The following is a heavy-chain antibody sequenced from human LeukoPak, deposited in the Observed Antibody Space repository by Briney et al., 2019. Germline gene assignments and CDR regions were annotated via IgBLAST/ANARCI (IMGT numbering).Heavy chain of an antibody. CDR1: GGSISSYY. V-gene: IGHV4-59*08. CDR2: IYYSGST. J-gene: IGHJ4*02. D-gene: IGHD2-15*01. Sequence: SETLSLTCTVSGGSISSYYWSWIRQSPGQGLEWIGHIYYSGSTNYNPSLKSRVTISVDTFKNQFSLKLSSVTAPDTAVYYCASSPTRSGPSYYFDYWSQGTLVTVSS. CDR3: ASSPTRSGPSYYFDY.